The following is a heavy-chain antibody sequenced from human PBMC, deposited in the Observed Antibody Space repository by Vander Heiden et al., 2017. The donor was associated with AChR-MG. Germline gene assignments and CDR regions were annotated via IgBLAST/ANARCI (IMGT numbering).Heavy chain of an antibody. J-gene: IGHJ6*02. V-gene: IGHV3-30-3*01. D-gene: IGHD2-15*01. CDR2: ISYDGSNK. CDR3: ARGEIVVVVAATTSDYYYYGMDV. Sequence: QVQLVESGGGVVQPGRSLTLSCAASGFTFSSYAMHSVRQAPGKGLEWVAVISYDGSNKYYADSVKGRFTISRDNSKNTLYLQMNSLRAEDTAVYYCARGEIVVVVAATTSDYYYYGMDVWGQGTTVTVSS. CDR1: GFTFSSYA.